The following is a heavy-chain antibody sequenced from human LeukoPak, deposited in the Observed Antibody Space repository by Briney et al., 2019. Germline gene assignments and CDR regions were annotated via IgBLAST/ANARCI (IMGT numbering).Heavy chain of an antibody. CDR2: INEDGSKK. CDR3: VRDSGWYRVEY. V-gene: IGHV3-7*01. D-gene: IGHD6-19*01. Sequence: GGSLRLSCAASGFTFSSYWMSWVRQAPGKGLEWVAIINEDGSKKYYVDSEKGRFTISRDNPKNSLYLQMNSLRAEDTAVYYCVRDSGWYRVEYWGQGTLVTVSS. CDR1: GFTFSSYW. J-gene: IGHJ4*02.